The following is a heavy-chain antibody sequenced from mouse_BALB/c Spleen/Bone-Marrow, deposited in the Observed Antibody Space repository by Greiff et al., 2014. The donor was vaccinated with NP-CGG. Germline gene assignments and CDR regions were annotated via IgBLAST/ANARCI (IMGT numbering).Heavy chain of an antibody. CDR2: ISDGGSYT. Sequence: EVQGVESGGGLVKPGGSLKLSCAASGFTFSDYYMYWVRQTPEKRLEWVATISDGGSYTYYPDSVKGRFTISRDNAKNNLYLQMSSLKSEDTAMYYCARVVTTATFYWYFDVWGAGTTVTVSS. J-gene: IGHJ1*01. V-gene: IGHV5-4*02. D-gene: IGHD1-2*01. CDR1: GFTFSDYY. CDR3: ARVVTTATFYWYFDV.